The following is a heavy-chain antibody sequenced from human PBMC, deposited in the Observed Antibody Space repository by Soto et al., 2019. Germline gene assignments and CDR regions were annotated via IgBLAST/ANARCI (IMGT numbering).Heavy chain of an antibody. CDR3: ARRGMNXDFWSGYSSYYYYAMDV. J-gene: IGHJ6*01. V-gene: IGHV4-30-4*01. CDR1: GGSISRGGYF. CDR2: IYYSGST. Sequence: SETLSLTCTVSGGSISRGGYFWSWIRQPPGRGLEWIGFIYYSGSTNYNPSLKSRLSISMDSSKNEFSLRLTSVTAADTAVYYCARRGMNXDFWSGYSSYYYYAMDVWGQGTTVTVSS. D-gene: IGHD3-3*01.